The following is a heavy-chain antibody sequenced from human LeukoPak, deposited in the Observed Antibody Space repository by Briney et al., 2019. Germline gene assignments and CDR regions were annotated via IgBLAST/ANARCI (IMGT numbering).Heavy chain of an antibody. D-gene: IGHD3-22*01. V-gene: IGHV1-69*13. CDR1: GGTFSSYA. CDR3: ARGTYYYDSSGYLNC. Sequence: SVKVSCKASGGTFSSYAISWVRQAPGQGLEWMGGIIPIFGTANYAQKFQGRVTITADESTSTAYMELSSLRSEDTAVYYCARGTYYYDSSGYLNCWGQGTLVTVSS. J-gene: IGHJ4*02. CDR2: IIPIFGTA.